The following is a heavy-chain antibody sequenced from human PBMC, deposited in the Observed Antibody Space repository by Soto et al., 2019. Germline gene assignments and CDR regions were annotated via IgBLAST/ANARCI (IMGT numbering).Heavy chain of an antibody. J-gene: IGHJ5*02. D-gene: IGHD3-3*01. CDR3: ARIFSYDDFWSGYPNWFDP. CDR2: ISAYNGNT. CDR1: GYTFTSYG. Sequence: ASEKVSCKASGYTFTSYGISWVRQAPGQGLEWMGWISAYNGNTNYAQKLQGRVTMTTDTSTSTAYMELRSLRSDDTAVYYCARIFSYDDFWSGYPNWFDPWGQGSLVTVSS. V-gene: IGHV1-18*04.